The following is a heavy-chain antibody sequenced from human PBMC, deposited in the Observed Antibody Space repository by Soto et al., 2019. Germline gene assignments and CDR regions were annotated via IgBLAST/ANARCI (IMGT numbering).Heavy chain of an antibody. J-gene: IGHJ6*02. CDR3: ARIRRAVAGNGYYYYYGMDV. V-gene: IGHV2-70*01. Sequence: SGPTLVNPTQTLTLTCTFSGFSLSTSGMCVSWIRQPPGKALEWLALIDWDDDKYYSTSLKTRLTISKDTSKNQVVLTRTNMDPADTATYYCARIRRAVAGNGYYYYYGMDVWGQGTTVTVSS. D-gene: IGHD6-19*01. CDR1: GFSLSTSGMC. CDR2: IDWDDDK.